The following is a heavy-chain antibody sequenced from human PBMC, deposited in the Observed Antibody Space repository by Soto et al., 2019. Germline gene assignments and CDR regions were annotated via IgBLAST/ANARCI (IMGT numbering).Heavy chain of an antibody. CDR2: IDPSDSYT. D-gene: IGHD3-22*01. J-gene: IGHJ3*02. CDR3: ARHYSYDGSGHPACDT. Sequence: PVVSLPISERGSGDRVSGYWGIWVRQLPGKGLEWMGRIDPSDSYTNYSPSSQGHVTSSADKSLSTAYLQWSSLKASDTAMYYCARHYSYDGSGHPACDTWGQGTMVTV. V-gene: IGHV5-10-1*01. CDR1: GDRVSGYW.